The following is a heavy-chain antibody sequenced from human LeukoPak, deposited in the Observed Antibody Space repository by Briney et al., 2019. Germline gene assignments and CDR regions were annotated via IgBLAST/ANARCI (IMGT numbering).Heavy chain of an antibody. CDR1: GFTVSHNY. Sequence: GGSLRLSCAASGFTVSHNYMSWFRQTPGKGPEWVCVIYSSGHTTYADSVKGRFTISRDDSKNALFLQMNSLRAEDTALYYCARGVKNQGSSGVAPALWGQGTQVTVSS. V-gene: IGHV3-66*01. CDR3: ARGVKNQGSSGVAPAL. CDR2: IYSSGHT. J-gene: IGHJ4*02. D-gene: IGHD6-19*01.